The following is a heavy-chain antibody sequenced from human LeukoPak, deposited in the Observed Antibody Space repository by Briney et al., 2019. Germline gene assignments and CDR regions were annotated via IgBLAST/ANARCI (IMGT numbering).Heavy chain of an antibody. CDR2: INRGGSRT. V-gene: IGHV3-74*01. J-gene: IGHJ4*02. D-gene: IGHD5-18*01. CDR1: GFTFSNHW. CDR3: ARGGSDTAMAHDY. Sequence: PGGSLRLSCAASGFTFSNHWMHWVRQAPGKGLMWVSRINRGGSRTDYADSVKGRFTISRDGAKNTLYLQLNSLRAEDMAVYFCARGGSDTAMAHDYWGQGTLVTVSS.